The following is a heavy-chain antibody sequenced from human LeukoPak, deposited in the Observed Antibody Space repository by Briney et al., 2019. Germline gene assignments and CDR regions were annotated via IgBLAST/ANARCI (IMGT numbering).Heavy chain of an antibody. D-gene: IGHD3-22*01. Sequence: SETLSLTCAFYGGSFSGYYWSWIRQPPGKGLEWIGEINHSGSTNYNPSLKSRVAISVDTSKNQFSLKLSSVTAADTAVYYCARAQFYYDSSGYHSSFDYWGQGTLVTVSS. CDR2: INHSGST. V-gene: IGHV4-34*01. J-gene: IGHJ4*02. CDR3: ARAQFYYDSSGYHSSFDY. CDR1: GGSFSGYY.